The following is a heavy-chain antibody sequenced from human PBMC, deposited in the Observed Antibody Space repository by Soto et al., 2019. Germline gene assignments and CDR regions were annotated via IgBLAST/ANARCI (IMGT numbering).Heavy chain of an antibody. CDR1: GGSFSGYY. Sequence: SETLSLTCAVYGGSFSGYYWSWIRQPPGKGLEWIGEINHSGSTNYNPSLKSRVTISVDTSKNQFSLKLSSVTAADTAVYYCARGPYCSGGSCYSVSDYWGQGTLVTVSS. CDR2: INHSGST. CDR3: ARGPYCSGGSCYSVSDY. V-gene: IGHV4-34*01. J-gene: IGHJ4*02. D-gene: IGHD2-15*01.